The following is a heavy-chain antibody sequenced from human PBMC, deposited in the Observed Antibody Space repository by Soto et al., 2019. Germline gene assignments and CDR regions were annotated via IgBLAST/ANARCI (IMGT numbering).Heavy chain of an antibody. Sequence: SETLSLTCTVSGGSISSSSYYWGWIRQPPGKGLEWIGSIYYSGSTYYNPSLKSRVPIPADTSKNQFSLKLSSVTAADTAVYYCARHFRDLPPRGYSGYDYEDGWFDPWGQGTLVTVSS. V-gene: IGHV4-39*01. J-gene: IGHJ5*02. CDR1: GGSISSSSYY. D-gene: IGHD5-12*01. CDR3: ARHFRDLPPRGYSGYDYEDGWFDP. CDR2: IYYSGST.